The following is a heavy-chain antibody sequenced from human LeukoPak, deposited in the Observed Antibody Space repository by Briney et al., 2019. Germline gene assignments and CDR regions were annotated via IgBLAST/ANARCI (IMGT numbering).Heavy chain of an antibody. J-gene: IGHJ4*02. CDR3: ARVGHMAAAGTYDY. CDR2: IFYSGSP. D-gene: IGHD6-13*01. CDR1: GGSISSYY. Sequence: SETLSLTCTVSGGSISSYYWSWIRQSPGKGLEWIANIFYSGSPNYNPSLKSRVTISFDTSKNQFSLKLSSVTAADTAVYYCARVGHMAAAGTYDYWGQGTLVTVSS. V-gene: IGHV4-59*08.